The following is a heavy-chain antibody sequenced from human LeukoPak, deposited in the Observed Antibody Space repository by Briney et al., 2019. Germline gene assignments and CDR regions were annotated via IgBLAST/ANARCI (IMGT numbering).Heavy chain of an antibody. CDR1: GYSFTNYW. Sequence: GESLKISCKGSGYSFTNYWIGWVRQMPGKGLEWMGVIYPGDSDTIYSPSFQGQVTISADKSIITAYLQWSSLKASDTAMYYCARRLMCYYDSSGYDVAFDIWGQGTMVTVSS. V-gene: IGHV5-51*01. CDR2: IYPGDSDT. J-gene: IGHJ3*02. D-gene: IGHD3-22*01. CDR3: ARRLMCYYDSSGYDVAFDI.